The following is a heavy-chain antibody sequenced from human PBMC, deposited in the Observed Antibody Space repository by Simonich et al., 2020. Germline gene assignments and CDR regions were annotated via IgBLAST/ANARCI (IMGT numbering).Heavy chain of an antibody. CDR2: IYYSGST. V-gene: IGHV4-59*08. J-gene: IGHJ4*02. Sequence: QVQLQDSGPGLVKPSETLSLPCTVSGGSISSYYWSWIRQPPGKGLEWIGYIYYSGSTNYNPSLKSRATISVDTSKNQFSLKLSSVTAADTAVYYCARHDRWLQFYFDYWGQGTLVTVSS. D-gene: IGHD5-12*01. CDR3: ARHDRWLQFYFDY. CDR1: GGSISSYY.